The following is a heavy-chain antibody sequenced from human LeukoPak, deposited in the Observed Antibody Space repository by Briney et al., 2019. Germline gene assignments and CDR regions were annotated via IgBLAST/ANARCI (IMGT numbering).Heavy chain of an antibody. CDR1: GYSFTSYW. D-gene: IGHD6-13*01. CDR3: ARRSSSWDRYDN. Sequence: GESLKISCKGSGYSFTSYWIGWVRQMPGKGLEWMGIIYPGDSDTKYRPSFQGQVTISADKSISTAYLQWSSLKASDTATYYCARRSSSWDRYDNWGQGTLVTVSS. V-gene: IGHV5-51*01. J-gene: IGHJ4*02. CDR2: IYPGDSDT.